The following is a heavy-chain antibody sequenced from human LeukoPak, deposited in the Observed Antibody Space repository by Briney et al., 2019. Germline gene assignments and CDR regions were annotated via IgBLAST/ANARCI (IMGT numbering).Heavy chain of an antibody. D-gene: IGHD6-13*01. Sequence: GSSVKASCKASGGTSSSYAISWVRQAPGPGLEWMGGIIPIFGTANYAQNFQGRVAITTDESTSTAYMELRSLRSEDTAVYYCARVAPRKKQQLETAASSYPVWGQGTLVTVSS. V-gene: IGHV1-69*05. J-gene: IGHJ4*02. CDR2: IIPIFGTA. CDR3: ARVAPRKKQQLETAASSYPV. CDR1: GGTSSSYA.